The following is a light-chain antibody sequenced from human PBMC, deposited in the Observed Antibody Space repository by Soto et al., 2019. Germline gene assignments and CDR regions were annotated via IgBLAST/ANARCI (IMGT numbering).Light chain of an antibody. CDR1: SSDVGNYNL. V-gene: IGLV2-23*01. CDR2: EGS. J-gene: IGLJ1*01. CDR3: CSYASSSTYG. Sequence: QSVLTQPASVSGSPGQSITISCTGTSSDVGNYNLVSWYQHDPGKAPKLLIYEGSKRPSGVSDRFSGSKSGNTASLTISWLQAEDEADYYCCSYASSSTYGFGTGTKVTVL.